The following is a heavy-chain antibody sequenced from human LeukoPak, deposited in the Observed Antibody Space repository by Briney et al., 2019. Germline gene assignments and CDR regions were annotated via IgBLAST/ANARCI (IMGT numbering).Heavy chain of an antibody. J-gene: IGHJ6*02. Sequence: PGGSLRLSCAASGLTVSSYYMNWVRQAPGKGLEWVSVIYSDGSTYYADSVKGRFTISRDNSKNTLYLQMNSLRAEDTAVYYCAKRDYGDYGYYYYGMDVWGQGTTVTVSS. V-gene: IGHV3-53*01. CDR1: GLTVSSYY. D-gene: IGHD4-17*01. CDR2: IYSDGST. CDR3: AKRDYGDYGYYYYGMDV.